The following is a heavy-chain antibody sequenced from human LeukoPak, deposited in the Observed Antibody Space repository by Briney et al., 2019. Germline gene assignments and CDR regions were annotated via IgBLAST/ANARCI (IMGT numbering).Heavy chain of an antibody. J-gene: IGHJ4*02. CDR1: GFTFGSYA. V-gene: IGHV3-23*01. D-gene: IGHD5-12*01. CDR2: ISYSGGTT. CDR3: ARVGYSGYDGEDY. Sequence: GGSLRLSCAASGFTFGSYAMSWVRQAPGKGLEWVSAISYSGGTTYYADSVKGRFTISRDNAKNSLYLQMNSLRAEDTALYHCARVGYSGYDGEDYWGQGTLVTVSS.